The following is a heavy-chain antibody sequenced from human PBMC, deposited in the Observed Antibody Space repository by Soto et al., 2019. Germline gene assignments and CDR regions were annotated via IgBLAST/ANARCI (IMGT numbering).Heavy chain of an antibody. CDR2: ISGSGGST. Sequence: LRLSCAASGFTFSSYAMSWVRQAPGKGLEWVSAISGSGGSTYYADSVKGRFTISRDNSKNTLYLQMNSLRAEDTAVYYCATLVVPAGLRIFGVVIPPDYWGQGTLVTVSS. V-gene: IGHV3-23*01. J-gene: IGHJ4*02. CDR3: ATLVVPAGLRIFGVVIPPDY. D-gene: IGHD3-3*01. CDR1: GFTFSSYA.